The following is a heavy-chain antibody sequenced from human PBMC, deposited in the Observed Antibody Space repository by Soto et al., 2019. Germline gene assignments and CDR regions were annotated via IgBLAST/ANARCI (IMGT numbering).Heavy chain of an antibody. Sequence: EVQLVESGGGLVQPGGSLRLSCVASGFTLSSYWMSWVRQDPGKGLEWVANIKKDGSEKNYVDSVKVRFTISKDNAKNSLYLQMHSLRAADTAVYYCARDRIRYAFDIWGQGTMVTVSS. D-gene: IGHD3-3*02. J-gene: IGHJ3*02. CDR1: GFTLSSYW. V-gene: IGHV3-7*01. CDR3: ARDRIRYAFDI. CDR2: IKKDGSEK.